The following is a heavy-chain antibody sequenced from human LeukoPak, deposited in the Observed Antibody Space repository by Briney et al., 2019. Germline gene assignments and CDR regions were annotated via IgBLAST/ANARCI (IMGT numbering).Heavy chain of an antibody. CDR2: ISSSGSYI. CDR3: ARAYSGSYPAAFDI. CDR1: GFTFRSYS. D-gene: IGHD1-26*01. Sequence: GGSLRLSCAASGFTFRSYSMNWVRQAPGRGLEWVSSISSSGSYIYYADSVKGRFTISRDNAKNSLYLQMNSLRAEDTAVYYCARAYSGSYPAAFDIRGQGTMVTVSS. J-gene: IGHJ3*02. V-gene: IGHV3-21*01.